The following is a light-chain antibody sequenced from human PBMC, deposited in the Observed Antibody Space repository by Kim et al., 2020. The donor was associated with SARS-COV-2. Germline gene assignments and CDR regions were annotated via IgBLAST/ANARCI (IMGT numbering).Light chain of an antibody. CDR2: QDS. Sequence: SPGQTASLTFSGDKWVDKYACWYQQRPGQSPVLVIYQDSKRPSGIPERFSGSNSGNTATLTISGTQAMDEADYYCQAWDSSTYVVFGGGTQLTVL. V-gene: IGLV3-1*01. CDR1: KWVDKY. J-gene: IGLJ2*01. CDR3: QAWDSSTYVV.